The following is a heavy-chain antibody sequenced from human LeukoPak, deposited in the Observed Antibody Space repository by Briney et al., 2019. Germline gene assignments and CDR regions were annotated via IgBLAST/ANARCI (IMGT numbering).Heavy chain of an antibody. CDR2: IYYSGST. V-gene: IGHV4-59*01. J-gene: IGHJ4*02. Sequence: SETPSLTCTVSGGSISSYYWSWIRQPPGKGLEWIGYIYYSGSTNYNPSLKSRVTISVDTSKNQFSLKLSSVTAADTAVYYCARDRADLRYGSGSPFDYWGQGTLVTVSS. CDR1: GGSISSYY. CDR3: ARDRADLRYGSGSPFDY. D-gene: IGHD3-10*01.